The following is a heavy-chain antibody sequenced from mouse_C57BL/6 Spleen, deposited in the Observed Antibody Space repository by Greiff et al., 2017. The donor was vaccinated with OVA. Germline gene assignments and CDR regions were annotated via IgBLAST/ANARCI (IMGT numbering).Heavy chain of an antibody. Sequence: EVQLQQSGTVLARPGASVKMSCKTSGYTFTSYWMHWVKQRPGQGLEWIGAIYPGNSDTSYNQKFTGKAKLTAVTSASTAYMELSSLTNEDSAVYYCTSRDYGSWFAYWGQGTLVTVSA. V-gene: IGHV1-5*01. CDR3: TSRDYGSWFAY. CDR2: IYPGNSDT. J-gene: IGHJ3*01. CDR1: GYTFTSYW. D-gene: IGHD2-4*01.